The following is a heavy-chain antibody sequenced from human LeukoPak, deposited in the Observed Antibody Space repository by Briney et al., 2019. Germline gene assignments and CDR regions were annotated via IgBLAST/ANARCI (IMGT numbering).Heavy chain of an antibody. V-gene: IGHV3-15*01. Sequence: GGSLRLSCAASGFTFSNAWMSWVRQAPGKGLEWVGRIKSKTDGGTTDYAAPVKGRFTTSRDDSKNTLYLQMNSLKTEDTAVYYCLGEQLWSGEFHGMDVWGQGTTVTVSS. D-gene: IGHD3-10*01. CDR1: GFTFSNAW. CDR3: LGEQLWSGEFHGMDV. J-gene: IGHJ6*02. CDR2: IKSKTDGGTT.